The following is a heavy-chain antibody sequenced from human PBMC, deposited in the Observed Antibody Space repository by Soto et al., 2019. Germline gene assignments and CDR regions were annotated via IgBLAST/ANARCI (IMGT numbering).Heavy chain of an antibody. D-gene: IGHD3-16*01. V-gene: IGHV3-11*01. J-gene: IGHJ6*03. CDR1: GFTFSDYY. Sequence: GGSLRLSCAASGFTFSDYYMSWIRQAPGKGLEWVSYISSSGSTIYYADSVKGRFTISRDNAKNSLYLQMNSLRAEDTAVYYCARDASPQGEWPYPYYYYMDVWGKGTTVTVSS. CDR2: ISSSGSTI. CDR3: ARDASPQGEWPYPYYYYMDV.